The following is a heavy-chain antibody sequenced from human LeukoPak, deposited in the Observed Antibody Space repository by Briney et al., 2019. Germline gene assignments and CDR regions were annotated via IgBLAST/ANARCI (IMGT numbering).Heavy chain of an antibody. V-gene: IGHV4-39*01. Sequence: SETLSLTCTVSGGSISSSSYYWGWIRQPPGKGLEWIGSIYYSGSTCYNPSLKSRVTISVDTSKNQFSLKLSSVTAADTAVYYCARLNYFYYWGQGTLVTVSS. CDR2: IYYSGST. J-gene: IGHJ4*02. CDR3: ARLNYFYY. CDR1: GGSISSSSYY.